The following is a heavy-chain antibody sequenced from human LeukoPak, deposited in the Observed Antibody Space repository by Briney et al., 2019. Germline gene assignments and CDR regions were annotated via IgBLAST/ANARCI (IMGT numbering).Heavy chain of an antibody. CDR3: ARARTGYYDSSGYLGYYMDV. D-gene: IGHD3-22*01. J-gene: IGHJ6*03. V-gene: IGHV3-66*02. Sequence: GGSLRLSCAASGFTVSSNYMSWVRQAPGKGLEWVSVIYSGGSTYYADSVKGRFTISRDNSKNTLYLQMNSLRAEDTAVYYCARARTGYYDSSGYLGYYMDVWGKGTMVTVSS. CDR2: IYSGGST. CDR1: GFTVSSNY.